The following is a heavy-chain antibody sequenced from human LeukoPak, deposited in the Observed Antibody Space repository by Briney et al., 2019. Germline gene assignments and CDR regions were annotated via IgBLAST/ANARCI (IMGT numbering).Heavy chain of an antibody. Sequence: GRSLRLSCAASGFTFSSYGMHWVRQAPGKGLEWVAVIWYDGNNKYYADSVKGRFTISRDNAKNTLYLQVNNLRAEDTAVYYCARGPNSNWSGLDFWGQGTLLTVSS. V-gene: IGHV3-33*03. CDR2: IWYDGNNK. J-gene: IGHJ4*02. D-gene: IGHD6-6*01. CDR1: GFTFSSYG. CDR3: ARGPNSNWSGLDF.